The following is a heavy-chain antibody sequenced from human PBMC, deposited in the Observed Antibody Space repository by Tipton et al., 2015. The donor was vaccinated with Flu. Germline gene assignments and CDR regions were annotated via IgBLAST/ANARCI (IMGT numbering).Heavy chain of an antibody. J-gene: IGHJ6*02. CDR3: ARDAITTFGVAQVYYYGMDV. CDR2: IYYSGST. V-gene: IGHV4-39*07. Sequence: TLSLTCTVSGGSISSSSYYWGWIRQPPGKGLEWIGSIYYSGSTYYNPSLKSRVTISVDTSKNQFSLKLSSVTAADTAVYYCARDAITTFGVAQVYYYGMDVWGQGTTVTVSS. CDR1: GGSISSSSYY. D-gene: IGHD3-3*01.